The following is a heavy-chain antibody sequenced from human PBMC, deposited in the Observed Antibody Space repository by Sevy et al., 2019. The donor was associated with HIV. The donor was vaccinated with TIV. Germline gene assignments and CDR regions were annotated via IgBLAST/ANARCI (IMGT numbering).Heavy chain of an antibody. J-gene: IGHJ4*02. Sequence: GGSLRLSCTASGFTIGDYAMSWFRQAPGKGLEWVGFIRSKAYGGTTEYAASVKGRFTISRDDSKSIAYLQMNSLKTEDTAVYYCTRDKEEGVGDYWGQGTLVTVSS. CDR3: TRDKEEGVGDY. D-gene: IGHD3-3*01. CDR2: IRSKAYGGTT. CDR1: GFTIGDYA. V-gene: IGHV3-49*03.